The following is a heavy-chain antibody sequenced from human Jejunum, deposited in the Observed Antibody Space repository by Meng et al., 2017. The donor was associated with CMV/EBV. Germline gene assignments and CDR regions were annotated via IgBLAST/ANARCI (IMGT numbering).Heavy chain of an antibody. CDR1: GGSISPYY. CDR2: IYSRRST. Sequence: CTVSGGSISPYYWSWLRQTPGKGLEWIGYIYSRRSTNYNPSLKSRLTISVDTSKNQFSLRLTPVTAADAAVYYCARGGYNRPLDYWGQGALVTVSS. D-gene: IGHD6-25*01. CDR3: ARGGYNRPLDY. J-gene: IGHJ4*02. V-gene: IGHV4-59*01.